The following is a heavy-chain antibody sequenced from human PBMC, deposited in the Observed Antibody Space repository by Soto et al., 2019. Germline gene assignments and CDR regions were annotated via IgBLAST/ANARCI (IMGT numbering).Heavy chain of an antibody. CDR3: ARQRTSVVTQAHFDV. CDR2: IYYSGST. CDR1: GDSISSRSYY. D-gene: IGHD2-21*02. Sequence: SETLSLTCTVTGDSISSRSYYWGWIRQPPGKGLEWIGSIYYSGSTYNNPSLRSRVSMSIDTSKDQFSLKLKSVTAADTALYFCARQRTSVVTQAHFDVWGQGALVTVSS. J-gene: IGHJ4*02. V-gene: IGHV4-39*01.